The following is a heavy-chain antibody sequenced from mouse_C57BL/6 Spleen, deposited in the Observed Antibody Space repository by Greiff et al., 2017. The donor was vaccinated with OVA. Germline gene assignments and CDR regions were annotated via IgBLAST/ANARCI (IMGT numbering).Heavy chain of an antibody. D-gene: IGHD1-1*01. Sequence: QVQLQQPGAELVKPGASVKLSCKASGYTFPSYWMQWVKQRPGQGLEWIGEIDPSDSYTNYNQKFKGKATLTVDTSSSTAYMQLSSLTSEDSAVYYCARCPNYYGSRYYFDYWGQGTTLTVSS. CDR1: GYTFPSYW. CDR2: IDPSDSYT. J-gene: IGHJ2*01. V-gene: IGHV1-50*01. CDR3: ARCPNYYGSRYYFDY.